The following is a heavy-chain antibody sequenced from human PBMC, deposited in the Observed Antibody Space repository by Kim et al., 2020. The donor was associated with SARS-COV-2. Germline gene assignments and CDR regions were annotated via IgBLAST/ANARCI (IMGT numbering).Heavy chain of an antibody. D-gene: IGHD3-16*01. J-gene: IGHJ6*01. CDR3: ARGRGGSRVVTLGLGYYY. CDR1: GGSFSGYY. Sequence: SETLSLTCAVYGGSFSGYYWSWIRQPPGKGLEWIGEINHSGSTNYNPSLKSRGTISVDTSKNQFSLKLSSVTAADTGEYYCARGRGGSRVVTLGLGYYY. V-gene: IGHV4-34*01. CDR2: INHSGST.